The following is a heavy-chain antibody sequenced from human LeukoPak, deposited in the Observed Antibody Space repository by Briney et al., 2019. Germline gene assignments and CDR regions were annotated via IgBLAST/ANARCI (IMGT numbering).Heavy chain of an antibody. CDR2: VTGSYESI. D-gene: IGHD6-19*01. CDR3: AKVKSTSGWPNDAFDI. V-gene: IGHV3-23*01. CDR1: GFTFSTHA. J-gene: IGHJ3*02. Sequence: PGGSLRLSCVASGFTFSTHAMSWVRQAPGKGLEWVASVTGSYESIYYADSVKGRFTISRDNSKNTLYLQMSSLRAEDTAVYYCAKVKSTSGWPNDAFDIWGQGTMVTVSS.